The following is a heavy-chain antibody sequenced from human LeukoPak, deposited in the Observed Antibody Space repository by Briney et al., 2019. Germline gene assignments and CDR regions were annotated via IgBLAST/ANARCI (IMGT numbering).Heavy chain of an antibody. CDR2: FDPEDGET. Sequence: ASVKVSCKVSGYTLTELSMHWVRQAPGKGLEWMGGFDPEDGETIYAQKFQGRVTMTEDTSTDTAYMELSSLRSEDTAVYYCATSVVPAAIEMDCFDPWGQGTLVTVSS. V-gene: IGHV1-24*01. CDR3: ATSVVPAAIEMDCFDP. J-gene: IGHJ5*02. CDR1: GYTLTELS. D-gene: IGHD2-2*02.